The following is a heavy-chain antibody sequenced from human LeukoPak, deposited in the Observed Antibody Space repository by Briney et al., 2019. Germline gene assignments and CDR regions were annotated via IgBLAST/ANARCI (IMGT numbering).Heavy chain of an antibody. CDR3: AKDLAYRTYYYGSGSYMDI. V-gene: IGHV3-23*01. Sequence: GGSLRLSCAASGFTFSSYAMSWVRQAPGKGLEWVSAISGSGGSTYYADSVKGRFTISRDNSKNTLYLQMNGLRAEDTAVYYCAKDLAYRTYYYGSGSYMDIWGQGTMVTVSS. J-gene: IGHJ3*02. CDR2: ISGSGGST. D-gene: IGHD3-10*01. CDR1: GFTFSSYA.